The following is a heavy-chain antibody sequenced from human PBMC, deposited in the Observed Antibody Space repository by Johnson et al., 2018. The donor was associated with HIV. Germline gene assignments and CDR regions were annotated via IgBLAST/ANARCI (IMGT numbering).Heavy chain of an antibody. Sequence: QVQLVESGGGVVQPGRSLRLSCAASGFTFSSYAMHWVRQAPGKGLEWVAVISYDGSNKYYADSVKGRFTISRDNSKNTLYLQMNSLRAEDTAVYYCARNGDEVAGDAFDIWGQGTMVTVSS. CDR1: GFTFSSYA. V-gene: IGHV3-30-3*01. CDR3: ARNGDEVAGDAFDI. D-gene: IGHD6-19*01. CDR2: ISYDGSNK. J-gene: IGHJ3*02.